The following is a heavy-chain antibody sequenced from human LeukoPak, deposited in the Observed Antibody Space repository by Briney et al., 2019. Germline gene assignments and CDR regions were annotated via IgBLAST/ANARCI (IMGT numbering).Heavy chain of an antibody. Sequence: TGGSLRLSCAASGFNFNTYWMHWVRQDPGKGLVWVSRIDRDGSSPSYADSVKGRFTISRDNTKNTLFLQMSSLRVEDTAVYYCASGDSSGYHSPFNIWGQGTMVTVSS. CDR2: IDRDGSSP. CDR3: ASGDSSGYHSPFNI. CDR1: GFNFNTYW. J-gene: IGHJ3*02. D-gene: IGHD3-22*01. V-gene: IGHV3-74*01.